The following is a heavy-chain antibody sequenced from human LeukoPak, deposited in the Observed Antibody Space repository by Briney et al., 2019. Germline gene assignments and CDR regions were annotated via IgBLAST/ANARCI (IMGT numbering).Heavy chain of an antibody. J-gene: IGHJ4*02. CDR1: GFTFSSYA. D-gene: IGHD4-17*01. V-gene: IGHV3-23*01. CDR2: ISGSGGST. CDR3: AKFGDYTFDY. Sequence: GGSLRLSCAASGFTFSSYAMSWVRQAPGEGLEWVSAISGSGGSTYYADSVKGRFTISRDNSKDTLYLQMNSLRAKDTAVYYCAKFGDYTFDYWGQGTLVTVSS.